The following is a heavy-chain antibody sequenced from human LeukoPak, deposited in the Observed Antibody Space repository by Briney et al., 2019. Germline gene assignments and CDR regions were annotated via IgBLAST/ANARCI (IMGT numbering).Heavy chain of an antibody. CDR3: VRGPHIAATSY. CDR1: GFSFNNYR. Sequence: GGSLRLSCVASGFSFNNYRMTWVRQAPGKGLEWVANIKQDGSEKQYVDSVKGRFAIPRDNAKKSPYLQINTLRAEDTAVYYCVRGPHIAATSYWGQGTLVTVSS. CDR2: IKQDGSEK. J-gene: IGHJ4*02. V-gene: IGHV3-7*03. D-gene: IGHD6-25*01.